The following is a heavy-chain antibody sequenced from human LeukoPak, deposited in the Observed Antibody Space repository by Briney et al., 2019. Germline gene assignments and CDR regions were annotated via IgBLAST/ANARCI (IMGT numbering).Heavy chain of an antibody. Sequence: PGGSLRLSCAASGFTFNTYSMNWVRQAPGKGLEWVSSISSSSKYIYYADSVKGRFTISRDNAKNSLYLQMNSLRAEDTAVYYCARDPDYHDSSGYYYADAFDIWGQGTMVTVSS. CDR1: GFTFNTYS. V-gene: IGHV3-21*01. J-gene: IGHJ3*02. CDR3: ARDPDYHDSSGYYYADAFDI. D-gene: IGHD3-22*01. CDR2: ISSSSKYI.